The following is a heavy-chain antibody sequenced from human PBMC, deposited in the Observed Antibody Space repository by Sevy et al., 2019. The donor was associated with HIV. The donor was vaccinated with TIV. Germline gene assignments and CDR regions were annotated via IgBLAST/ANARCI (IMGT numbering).Heavy chain of an antibody. Sequence: GGSLRLSCAASGFTFSSYNMNWVRQAPGKGLEWVSSISSSSNYIYYADSMKGRFTISRDNAKNSLYLQMNSLRAEDTAVYYCARVVAYCSGGSCFPRYYYGMDVWGQGTTVTVSS. J-gene: IGHJ6*02. CDR3: ARVVAYCSGGSCFPRYYYGMDV. V-gene: IGHV3-21*01. D-gene: IGHD2-15*01. CDR2: ISSSSNYI. CDR1: GFTFSSYN.